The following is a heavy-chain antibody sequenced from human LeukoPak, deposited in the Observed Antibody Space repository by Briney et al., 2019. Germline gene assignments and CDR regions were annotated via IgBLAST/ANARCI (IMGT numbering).Heavy chain of an antibody. CDR2: MNPSSGYT. CDR3: ARISAHNWYFDL. CDR1: GYPFTTYD. Sequence: GASVKVSCKASGYPFTTYDINWVRKATGQGLEWMGWMNPSSGYTGYSQKFQGRVTMTRNTSITTAYMELSSLRSEDTAVYYCARISAHNWYFDLWGRGTLVTVSS. V-gene: IGHV1-8*01. J-gene: IGHJ2*01.